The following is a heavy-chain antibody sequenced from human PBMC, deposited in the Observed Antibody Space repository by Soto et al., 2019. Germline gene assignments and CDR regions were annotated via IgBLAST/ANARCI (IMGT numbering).Heavy chain of an antibody. CDR2: IYYSGST. D-gene: IGHD3-22*01. J-gene: IGHJ6*02. Sequence: SETLSLTCTVSGGCISSGVYYWGGIRQHPGKGLEWIGYIYYSGSTYYNPSLKSRVTISVDTSKNQFSLKLSSVTAADTAVYYCARRYYYSSGYWNQYGMDVCGQGTTVTVSS. CDR3: ARRYYYSSGYWNQYGMDV. CDR1: GGCISSGVYY. V-gene: IGHV4-31*03.